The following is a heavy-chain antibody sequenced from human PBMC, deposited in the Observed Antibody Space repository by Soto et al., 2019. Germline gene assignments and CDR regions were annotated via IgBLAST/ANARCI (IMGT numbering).Heavy chain of an antibody. CDR1: GFPFAPST. D-gene: IGHD2-21*02. CDR2: ISVSVGST. J-gene: IGHJ4*02. Sequence: PGGSLRLSCGVSGFPFAPSTMSWVRQAPGKGLEWVSTISVSVGSTYSADSVQGRFTVSSDISDNTLFLRMTSLTADDTAVYFCAKRDVPHSTSNAYFYDHWGRGXLVTVYS. V-gene: IGHV3-23*01. CDR3: AKRDVPHSTSNAYFYDH.